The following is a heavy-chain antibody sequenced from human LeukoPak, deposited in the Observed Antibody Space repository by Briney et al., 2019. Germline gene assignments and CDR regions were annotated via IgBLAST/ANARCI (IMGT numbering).Heavy chain of an antibody. V-gene: IGHV1-69*04. CDR2: IIPILGIA. D-gene: IGHD6-19*01. Sequence: ASVKASCKASGGTFSSYAISWVRQAPGQGLEWMGRIIPILGIANYAQKFQGRVTITADKSTSTAYMELSSLRSEDTAVYYCARESLDSSGWYVKDYYYYGMDVWGQGTTVTVSS. J-gene: IGHJ6*02. CDR1: GGTFSSYA. CDR3: ARESLDSSGWYVKDYYYYGMDV.